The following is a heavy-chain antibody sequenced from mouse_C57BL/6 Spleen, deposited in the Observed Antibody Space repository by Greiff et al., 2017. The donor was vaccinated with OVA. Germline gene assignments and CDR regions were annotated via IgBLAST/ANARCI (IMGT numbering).Heavy chain of an antibody. Sequence: VQVVESGAELVKPGASVKMSCKASGYTFTSYWITWVKQRPGQGLEWIGDIYPGSGSTNYNEKFKSKATLTVDTSSSTAYMQLSSLTSEDSAVYYCARAPAQALYAMDYWGQGTSVTVSS. CDR2: IYPGSGST. J-gene: IGHJ4*01. CDR1: GYTFTSYW. CDR3: ARAPAQALYAMDY. V-gene: IGHV1-55*01. D-gene: IGHD3-2*02.